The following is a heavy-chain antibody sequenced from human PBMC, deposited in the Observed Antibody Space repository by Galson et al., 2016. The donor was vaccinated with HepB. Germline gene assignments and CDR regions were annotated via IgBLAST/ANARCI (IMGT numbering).Heavy chain of an antibody. V-gene: IGHV1-58*01. CDR3: AADAYGDFYFGY. Sequence: SVKVSCKASGFTFTSSAVQCVRQARAQRLQWMGWIVVGRGNTNYAQKFQGRVTITRDLSTTTVYMGLSSLRSEDTAMYYCAADAYGDFYFGYWGQGTLVTVSS. J-gene: IGHJ4*02. CDR1: GFTFTSSA. CDR2: IVVGRGNT. D-gene: IGHD4-17*01.